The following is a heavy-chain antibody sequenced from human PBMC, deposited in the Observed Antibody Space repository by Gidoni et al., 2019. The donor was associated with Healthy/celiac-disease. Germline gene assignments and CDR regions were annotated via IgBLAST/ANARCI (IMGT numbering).Heavy chain of an antibody. CDR1: GFTFSSYC. V-gene: IGHV3-74*01. D-gene: IGHD1-1*01. CDR3: ARRGPNWGFDP. CDR2: INSDGSST. J-gene: IGHJ5*02. Sequence: EVQLVESGGGLVQPGGSLRLSCAASGFTFSSYCMHWVRQAPGKVLVWVSRINSDGSSTSYADSVKGRFTISRDNAKNTLYLQMNSLRAEDTAVYYCARRGPNWGFDPWGQGTLVTVSS.